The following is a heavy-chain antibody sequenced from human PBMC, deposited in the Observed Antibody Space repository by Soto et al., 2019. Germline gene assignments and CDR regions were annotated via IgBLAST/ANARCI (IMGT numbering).Heavy chain of an antibody. CDR1: GGSVTNSRYY. D-gene: IGHD4-17*01. V-gene: IGHV4-39*01. Sequence: PSETLSLTCTVPGGSVTNSRYYWGLIRQSPGKGLEWIGSVYYRGRSYSKSSVKSRVTISVDTSKNRFSLSLNSVTASDTAVYFCVSQRTTVPTQAYFDYWGPGALVTVSS. J-gene: IGHJ4*02. CDR2: VYYRGRS. CDR3: VSQRTTVPTQAYFDY.